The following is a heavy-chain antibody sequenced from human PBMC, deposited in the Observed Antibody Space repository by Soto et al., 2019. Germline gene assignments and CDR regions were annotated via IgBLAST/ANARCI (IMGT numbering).Heavy chain of an antibody. CDR1: RGSFSNYG. CDR3: AKVAPSIRILWGFDP. CDR2: IQYDGNNE. D-gene: IGHD2-21*01. J-gene: IGHJ5*02. V-gene: IGHV3-30*18. Sequence: PGGSLRLSCPASRGSFSNYGTHWISQAPGKGLEWLAVIQYDGNNEYYADPVKGRFAVSRDNSKKTVYLKMNRLRAGDTAMYYCAKVAPSIRILWGFDPWGPGTLVTLCS.